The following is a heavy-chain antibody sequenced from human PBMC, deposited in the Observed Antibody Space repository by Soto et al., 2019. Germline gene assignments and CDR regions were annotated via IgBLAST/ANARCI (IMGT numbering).Heavy chain of an antibody. J-gene: IGHJ6*02. CDR3: ANPPPSHTYNYYGMDV. CDR1: GFTFSSYA. Sequence: SLRLSCAASGFTFSSYAMSWVRQAPGKGLEWVSAISGSGGSTYYADSVKGRFTISRDNSKNTLYLQMNSLRAEDTAVYYCANPPPSHTYNYYGMDVWGQGTTVNVSS. V-gene: IGHV3-23*01. CDR2: ISGSGGST.